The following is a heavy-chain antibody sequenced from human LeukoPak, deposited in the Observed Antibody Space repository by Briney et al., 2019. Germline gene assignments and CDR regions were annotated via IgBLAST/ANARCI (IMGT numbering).Heavy chain of an antibody. D-gene: IGHD3-22*01. V-gene: IGHV4-59*01. Sequence: SETLSLTCTVSGGSISSYYWSWIRQPPGKGLEWIGYIYYSGSTNYNPSLKSRVTISVDTSKNQFSLKLSSVTAADTAVYYCARGSQSYYYDSSGYYFFDYWGQGTLATVSS. J-gene: IGHJ4*02. CDR2: IYYSGST. CDR1: GGSISSYY. CDR3: ARGSQSYYYDSSGYYFFDY.